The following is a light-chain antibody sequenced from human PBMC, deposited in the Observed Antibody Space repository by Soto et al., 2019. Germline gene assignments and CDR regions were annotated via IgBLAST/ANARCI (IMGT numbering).Light chain of an antibody. CDR3: HQRQSWPRT. V-gene: IGKV3D-20*02. CDR2: DAS. Sequence: EIVLTQSPGTLSLSPWERATLSCRASQSVSSGYLAWYQQKPGQAPRLLIYDASSRATGIPARFSASGSGTDFTLTISDVQPEDFALYYCHQRQSWPRTFGQGTKVDIK. J-gene: IGKJ1*01. CDR1: QSVSSGY.